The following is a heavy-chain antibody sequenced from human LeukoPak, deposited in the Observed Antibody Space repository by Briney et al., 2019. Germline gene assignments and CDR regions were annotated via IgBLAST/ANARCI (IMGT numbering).Heavy chain of an antibody. CDR3: ASSCSSTSCYAFDI. D-gene: IGHD2-2*01. V-gene: IGHV4-59*02. Sequence: KASETLSLTCTVSGGSVSSSYWSWIRQPPGKGLEWIGYMYYTGSTTYNPSLKSRVTISVDTSTNQFSLKLTSVTAADTAVYYCASSCSSTSCYAFDIWGQGTMVTVSS. CDR2: MYYTGST. J-gene: IGHJ3*02. CDR1: GGSVSSSY.